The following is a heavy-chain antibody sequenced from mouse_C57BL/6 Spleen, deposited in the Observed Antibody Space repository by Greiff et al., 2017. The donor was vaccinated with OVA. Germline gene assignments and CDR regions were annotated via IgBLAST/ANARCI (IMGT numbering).Heavy chain of an antibody. CDR1: GYTFTNYW. CDR2: IHPNSGST. D-gene: IGHD2-5*01. V-gene: IGHV1-64*01. Sequence: QVQLKQPGAELVKPGASVKLSCKASGYTFTNYWMHWVKQRPGQGLEWIGMIHPNSGSTNYNEKFKSKATLTVDKSSSTAYMQLSSLTSEDSAVYYCARGVYSNYYFDYWGQGTTLTVSS. J-gene: IGHJ2*01. CDR3: ARGVYSNYYFDY.